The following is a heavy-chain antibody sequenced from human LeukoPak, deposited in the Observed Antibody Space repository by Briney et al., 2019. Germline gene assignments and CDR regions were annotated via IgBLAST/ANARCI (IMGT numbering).Heavy chain of an antibody. Sequence: GGSLRLSCAASGFTFRSYTMNWVRQAPGKGLEWVSYISYSSSTIYYADSVKGRFTISRDNAMNSLYLQMNSLRAEDTAVYYCARQVATKGEWAFDVWGQGTMVTVSS. V-gene: IGHV3-48*01. D-gene: IGHD5-12*01. CDR1: GFTFRSYT. CDR3: ARQVATKGEWAFDV. CDR2: ISYSSSTI. J-gene: IGHJ3*01.